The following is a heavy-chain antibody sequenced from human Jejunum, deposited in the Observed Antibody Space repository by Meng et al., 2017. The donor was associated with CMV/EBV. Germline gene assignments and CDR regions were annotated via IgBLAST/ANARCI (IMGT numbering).Heavy chain of an antibody. J-gene: IGHJ4*02. Sequence: GSVSSNNYYRDWIRQPPGKGLEWIGSIYNGGNTYYNPSLKTRVTISLDTSKNQFSLKLSSVTAADTAVYYCARTEEATVGWGAFDYWGQGTLVTVSS. D-gene: IGHD3-16*01. CDR3: ARTEEATVGWGAFDY. CDR1: GSVSSNNYY. V-gene: IGHV4-39*07. CDR2: IYNGGNT.